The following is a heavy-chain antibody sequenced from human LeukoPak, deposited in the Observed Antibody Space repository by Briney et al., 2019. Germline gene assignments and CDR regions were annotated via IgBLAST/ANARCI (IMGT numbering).Heavy chain of an antibody. J-gene: IGHJ5*02. V-gene: IGHV3-48*01. CDR1: GFTFSSST. CDR2: ITSSSSII. CDR3: ARGADGVSSNSRGWFDP. D-gene: IGHD2-15*01. Sequence: GGSLRLSCAASGFTFSSSTMNWVRQAPGRGLEWISHITSSSSIIYYADSVQGRFTISRDDAKNSLYLQMNSLRAEDTAVYSCARGADGVSSNSRGWFDPWGQGTLVTVSS.